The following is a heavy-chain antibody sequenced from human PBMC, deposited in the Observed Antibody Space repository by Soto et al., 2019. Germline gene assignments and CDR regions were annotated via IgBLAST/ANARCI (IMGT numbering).Heavy chain of an antibody. V-gene: IGHV4-38-2*02. CDR2: IYPSVSS. J-gene: IGHJ4*02. CDR1: GFAISRGYY. CDR3: AREKVGTTFFDN. Sequence: SETLSLTCSVSGFAISRGYYWSWVRQPPGTGLEWIGSIYPSVSSYHNPSLATRLGLSIDASKNQFTLNLTSVTAADTALHFCAREKVGTTFFDNWGQGIQVTVSS. D-gene: IGHD2-21*02.